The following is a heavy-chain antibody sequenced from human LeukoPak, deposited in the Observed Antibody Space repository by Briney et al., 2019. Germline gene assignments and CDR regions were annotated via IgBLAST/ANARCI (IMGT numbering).Heavy chain of an antibody. CDR3: AKRSWFGEPVRAFDI. J-gene: IGHJ3*02. Sequence: GGSLRLSCAASGFTFSSYSMNWVRQAPGKGLEWVSCISSSSSYINYADSVKGRFTISRDNSKNTLYLQMNSLRAEDTAVYYCAKRSWFGEPVRAFDIWGQGTMVTVSS. CDR2: ISSSSSYI. CDR1: GFTFSSYS. D-gene: IGHD3-10*01. V-gene: IGHV3-21*04.